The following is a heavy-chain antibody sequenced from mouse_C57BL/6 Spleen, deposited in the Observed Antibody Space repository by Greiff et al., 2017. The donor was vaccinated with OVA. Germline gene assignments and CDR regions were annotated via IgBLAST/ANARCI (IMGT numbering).Heavy chain of an antibody. Sequence: EVKLQQSGPELVKPGASVKISCKASGYTFTDYYMNWVKQSHGKSLEWIGDINPNNGGTSYNQKFKGKATLTVDKSSSTAYMELRSLTSEDSAVYYCAGLLTWFAYWGQGTLVTVSA. V-gene: IGHV1-26*01. J-gene: IGHJ3*01. CDR1: GYTFTDYY. D-gene: IGHD2-3*01. CDR3: AGLLTWFAY. CDR2: INPNNGGT.